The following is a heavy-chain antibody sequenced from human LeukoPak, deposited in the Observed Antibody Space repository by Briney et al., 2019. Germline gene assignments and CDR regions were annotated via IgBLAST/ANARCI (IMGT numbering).Heavy chain of an antibody. CDR2: IHPEGNEK. V-gene: IGHV3-7*04. Sequence: GGSLRLSCAVSGFSFTNFWMSWVRQAPGRGLEWVANIHPEGNEKYHVESVKGRFTISRDNTKNLLFLQMNGLRVEDTAVYYCARGDAFSGDHWGQETLVTVSS. CDR1: GFSFTNFW. J-gene: IGHJ4*02. CDR3: ARGDAFSGDH.